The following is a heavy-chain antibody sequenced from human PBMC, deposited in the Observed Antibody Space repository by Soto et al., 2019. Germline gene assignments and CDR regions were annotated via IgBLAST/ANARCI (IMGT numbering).Heavy chain of an antibody. V-gene: IGHV1-18*01. J-gene: IGHJ3*02. CDR3: ARGHCSSTSCYPGAFDI. CDR2: ISAYNGNT. D-gene: IGHD2-2*01. CDR1: CFTLSRYC. Sequence: GPVKVSCKGFCFTLSRYCINWGGQAPGQRFEWMGWISAYNGNTNYAQKLQGRVTMTTDTSTSTAYMELRSLRSDDTAVYYCARGHCSSTSCYPGAFDIWGQGTMVTVSS.